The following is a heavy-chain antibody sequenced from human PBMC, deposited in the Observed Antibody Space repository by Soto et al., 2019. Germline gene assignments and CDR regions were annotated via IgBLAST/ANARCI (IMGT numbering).Heavy chain of an antibody. D-gene: IGHD6-13*01. CDR1: GGSTNSRSDY. J-gene: IGHJ5*02. CDR2: VYYSGST. CDR3: ARECSSSGYDWFDP. Sequence: SETLSLTCTVSGGSTNSRSDYWGWIRQPPGKGLEWIGSVYYSGSTYDNPSLQSRVTISVDTSRNQFSLKLSSVTAADTAVYYCARECSSSGYDWFDPWGQGTLVTVSS. V-gene: IGHV4-39*07.